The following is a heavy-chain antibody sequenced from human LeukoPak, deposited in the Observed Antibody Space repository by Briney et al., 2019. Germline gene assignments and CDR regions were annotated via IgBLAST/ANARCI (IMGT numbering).Heavy chain of an antibody. J-gene: IGHJ4*02. V-gene: IGHV4-59*08. CDR3: ARHGYCSGGSCYWDY. CDR2: IYYSGST. Sequence: SETLSLTCTVSGGSISPFYWSWIRQPPGKGLEWIAYIYYSGSTAYNPSLKSRVAISVDTSNNQVSLKLSSVTAADTAVCYCARHGYCSGGSCYWDYWGQGTLVTVSP. D-gene: IGHD2-15*01. CDR1: GGSISPFY.